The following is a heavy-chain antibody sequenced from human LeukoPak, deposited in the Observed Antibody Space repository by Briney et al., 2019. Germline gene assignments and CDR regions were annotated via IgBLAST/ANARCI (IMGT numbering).Heavy chain of an antibody. CDR1: GFTSSSYS. CDR2: ISGSSSYI. J-gene: IGHJ5*02. V-gene: IGHV3-21*01. Sequence: GGSLRLSCAASGFTSSSYSMNWVRQAPGKGMEWDSSISGSSSYIYYADSVKGRFTISRDNAKNSLYLQMNSLRAEDTAVYYCARAAIAATGKYWFDPWGQGTLVTVSS. D-gene: IGHD6-13*01. CDR3: ARAAIAATGKYWFDP.